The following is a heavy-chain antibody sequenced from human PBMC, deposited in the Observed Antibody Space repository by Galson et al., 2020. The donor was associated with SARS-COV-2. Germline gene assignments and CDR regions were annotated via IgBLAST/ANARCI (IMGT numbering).Heavy chain of an antibody. Sequence: SQTLSLPCTVSCGSISSGGYYLSWIRQHPGQGLEWIGYFYYCGCTYYNPSLKSRVTISVDTSKHQFSLKLSSVTAADTAVYYCARVCGPRIKNFGVVDYYYYMDVWGKGTTVTVSS. V-gene: IGHV4-31*03. CDR3: ARVCGPRIKNFGVVDYYYYMDV. J-gene: IGHJ6*03. CDR2: FYYCGCT. CDR1: CGSISSGGYY. D-gene: IGHD3-3*01.